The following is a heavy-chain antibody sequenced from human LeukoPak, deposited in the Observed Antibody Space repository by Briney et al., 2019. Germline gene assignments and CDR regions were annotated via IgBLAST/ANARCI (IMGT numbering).Heavy chain of an antibody. CDR1: GGSISSGSYS. CDR3: ARDSVYSGSSLDY. D-gene: IGHD1-26*01. Sequence: SETLSLTCTVSGGSISSGSYSWSWLRQPPGKGLEWIGYIYYSGSTYYNPTLKSRVTISVDTSKNQFSLKLSSVTAADTAVYYCARDSVYSGSSLDYWGQGALVTVSS. J-gene: IGHJ4*02. CDR2: IYYSGST. V-gene: IGHV4-30-4*07.